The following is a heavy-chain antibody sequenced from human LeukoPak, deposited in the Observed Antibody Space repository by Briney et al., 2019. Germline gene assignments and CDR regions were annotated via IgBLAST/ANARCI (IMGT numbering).Heavy chain of an antibody. CDR2: MYHTGSS. CDR1: GVSVSSIDYY. Sequence: PSETLSLTCSVSGVSVSSIDYYWTWIRQPPGKRLEWIGYMYHTGSSNYNLSLKSRVTISVDKSKNQFSLKLTSVTAADTAVYYCARAGRPERYYYYGMDVWGQGTTVTVSS. V-gene: IGHV4-61*08. J-gene: IGHJ6*02. D-gene: IGHD1-14*01. CDR3: ARAGRPERYYYYGMDV.